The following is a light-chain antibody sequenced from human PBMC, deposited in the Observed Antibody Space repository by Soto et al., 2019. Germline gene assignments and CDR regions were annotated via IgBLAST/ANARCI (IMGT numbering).Light chain of an antibody. CDR2: GAS. J-gene: IGKJ3*01. V-gene: IGKV1-39*01. CDR3: QQSYSSPFT. Sequence: DIQMTQFPSSLSASVGDRVIITCRAKQTISNYLNWYQQKPGKAPKLLIYGASSLQSGVPSRFSGSGSGTHFTLTISSLQPEDFATYYCQQSYSSPFTFGPGTKVDIK. CDR1: QTISNY.